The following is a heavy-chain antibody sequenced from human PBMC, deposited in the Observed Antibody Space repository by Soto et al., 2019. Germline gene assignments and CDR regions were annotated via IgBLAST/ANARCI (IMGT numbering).Heavy chain of an antibody. D-gene: IGHD2-15*01. CDR3: SRGILV. CDR1: GGSMNSGGYC. Sequence: QEQLQESGPGLVKPSQTLSLTCTVSGGSMNSGGYCWNWIRQHPGEGLEWIGCISYGGTTSYNPSLKSRLTISVDTSKNQFSLMLNSVTAADTAVYYCSRGILVWGQGTLITVSS. V-gene: IGHV4-31*03. J-gene: IGHJ4*02. CDR2: ISYGGTT.